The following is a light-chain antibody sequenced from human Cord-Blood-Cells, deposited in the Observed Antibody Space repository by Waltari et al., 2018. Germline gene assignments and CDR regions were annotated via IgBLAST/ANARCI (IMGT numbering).Light chain of an antibody. J-gene: IGKJ4*01. V-gene: IGKV3-11*01. CDR3: QQRSNWPLT. CDR2: AAS. Sequence: EIVLTQSPATLSLSPGERATLSCRASQSVSSYLAWYQQKPGKAPTLLIYAASNRATGIPARFSVSGSGTDCTLTISSLEPEDFAVYYCQQRSNWPLTFGGGTKVEIK. CDR1: QSVSSY.